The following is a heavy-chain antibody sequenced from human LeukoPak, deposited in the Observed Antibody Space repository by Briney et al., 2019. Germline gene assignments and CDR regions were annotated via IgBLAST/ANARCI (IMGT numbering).Heavy chain of an antibody. D-gene: IGHD6-6*01. V-gene: IGHV1-24*01. CDR3: ATVREYSSSSPFDY. J-gene: IGHJ4*02. Sequence: GASVKVSCKVSGYTLTELSMHWVRQAPGKGLEWMGGFDPEDGETIYAQKFQGRVTMTEDPSTDTAYMELSSLRSEDTAVYYCATVREYSSSSPFDYWGQGTLVTVSS. CDR1: GYTLTELS. CDR2: FDPEDGET.